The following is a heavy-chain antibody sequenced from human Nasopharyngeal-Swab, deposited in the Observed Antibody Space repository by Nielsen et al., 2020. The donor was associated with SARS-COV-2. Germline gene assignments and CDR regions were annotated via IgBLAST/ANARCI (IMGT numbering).Heavy chain of an antibody. CDR1: GFTFSDHA. D-gene: IGHD1-26*01. V-gene: IGHV3-23*01. CDR2: ISGSGGGT. Sequence: GGSLRLSCKTSGFTFSDHAMSWVRQAPGRGLEWVAAISGSGGGTFYPDSLKGRFTISRDNTRDTLDLHISSLRVEDTAIYYCARGLRDSWSARCMDVWGQGTSVTVSS. CDR3: ARGLRDSWSARCMDV. J-gene: IGHJ6*02.